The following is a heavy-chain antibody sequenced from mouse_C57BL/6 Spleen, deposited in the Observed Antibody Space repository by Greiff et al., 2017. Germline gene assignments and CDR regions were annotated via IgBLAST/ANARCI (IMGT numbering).Heavy chain of an antibody. D-gene: IGHD2-1*01. CDR2: IHPNSGST. CDR3: ASNYEGNYAMDY. V-gene: IGHV1-64*01. J-gene: IGHJ4*01. CDR1: GYTFTSYW. Sequence: QVQLKQPGAELVKPGASVKLSCKASGYTFTSYWMHWVKQRPGQGLEWIGMIHPNSGSTNYNEKFKSKATLTVDKSSSTAYMQLSSLTSEDSAVYYCASNYEGNYAMDYWGQGTSVTVSS.